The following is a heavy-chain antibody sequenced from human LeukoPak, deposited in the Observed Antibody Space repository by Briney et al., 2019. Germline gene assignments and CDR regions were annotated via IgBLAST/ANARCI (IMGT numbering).Heavy chain of an antibody. Sequence: ASVKVSCKASGYTFTGDYMHWARQVPGQGLEWLGWIKPNCGGANYARKFQGRVAMTRDTSISTAYMDLSSLRSDDTAVYYCARDYGGFCTSDNCYRTIFDYWGQGTLVTVSS. CDR2: IKPNCGGA. CDR1: GYTFTGDY. D-gene: IGHD2-2*02. J-gene: IGHJ4*02. V-gene: IGHV1-2*02. CDR3: ARDYGGFCTSDNCYRTIFDY.